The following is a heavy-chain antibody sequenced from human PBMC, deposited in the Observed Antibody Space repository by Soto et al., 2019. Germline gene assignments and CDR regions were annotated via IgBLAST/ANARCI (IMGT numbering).Heavy chain of an antibody. D-gene: IGHD5-18*01. CDR2: INPNSGAT. J-gene: IGHJ6*02. V-gene: IGHV1-2*02. CDR3: AKDEGGYGVSGMDV. CDR1: GYTFTDYY. Sequence: QVQLVQSRAEVKKPGASVNVSCKASGYTFTDYYIYWLRQAPGHGLEWMGCINPNSGATNYAHNFHGRVTMTGDTFIRAADIQLRRLSSEGTAVYVFAKDEGGYGVSGMDVWGQGTTVNVSS.